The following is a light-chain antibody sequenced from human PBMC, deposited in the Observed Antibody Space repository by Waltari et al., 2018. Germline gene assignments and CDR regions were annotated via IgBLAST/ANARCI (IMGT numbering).Light chain of an antibody. CDR2: DAS. CDR3: QQYGSLPWT. J-gene: IGKJ1*01. V-gene: IGKV3-20*01. CDR1: ESVSVDY. Sequence: ENVLTQSPGTLSLSPGARATLSCRASESVSVDYLAWYQQKPGQAPRLLIYDASTRATGVPDRFSGSGSGTDFTLTISRLEPEDFAVYYCQQYGSLPWTFGQGTKVDIK.